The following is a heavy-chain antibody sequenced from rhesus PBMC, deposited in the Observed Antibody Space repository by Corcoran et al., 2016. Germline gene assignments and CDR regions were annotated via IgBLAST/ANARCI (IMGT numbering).Heavy chain of an antibody. CDR2: IPPYSGNE. Sequence: QVQLVQSGAEIRQPGASVRLSCKTSGYTLTNYYMPRVRQVPGQGLEWKGLIPPYSGNEVYAQNFQGRVTITTDTATSTGYLELSSLKSEDTAVYYCTREAVAGLSFDYWGQGVLVTVSS. V-gene: IGHV1-180*01. J-gene: IGHJ4*01. D-gene: IGHD6-37*01. CDR3: TREAVAGLSFDY. CDR1: GYTLTNYY.